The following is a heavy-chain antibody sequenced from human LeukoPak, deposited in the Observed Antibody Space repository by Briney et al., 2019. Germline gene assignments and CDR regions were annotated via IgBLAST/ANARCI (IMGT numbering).Heavy chain of an antibody. J-gene: IGHJ4*02. CDR1: GFTFSSYW. CDR2: IKQGGSEK. CDR3: ASSPPYSSGWRPFDY. Sequence: GGSLRLSCAASGFTFSSYWMSWVRQTPGKRLGWVANIKQGGSEKYYVDSVKGRFTISRDNAKNSLYLQMNSLRAEDTAVYYCASSPPYSSGWRPFDYWGQGTLVTVSS. D-gene: IGHD6-19*01. V-gene: IGHV3-7*01.